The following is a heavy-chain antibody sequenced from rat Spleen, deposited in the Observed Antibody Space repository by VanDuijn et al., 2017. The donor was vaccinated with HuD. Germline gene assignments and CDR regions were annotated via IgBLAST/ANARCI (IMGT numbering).Heavy chain of an antibody. CDR2: ITYDVTST. Sequence: EVQLVESGGGLVQPRRSMKLSCAASGFTFSNYDMAWVRQAPTRGLEWVASITYDVTSTYYRDSVKGRFTISRDNAKSTLYLQMDSLRSEDTATYYCASPVPYFDYWGQGVMVTVSS. J-gene: IGHJ2*01. CDR3: ASPVPYFDY. V-gene: IGHV5-25*01. CDR1: GFTFSNYD.